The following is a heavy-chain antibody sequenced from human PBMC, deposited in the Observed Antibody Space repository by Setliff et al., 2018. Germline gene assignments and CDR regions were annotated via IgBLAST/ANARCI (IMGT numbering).Heavy chain of an antibody. CDR3: ARSSAPQVVLAADFDF. D-gene: IGHD6-19*01. CDR1: GYTFTSYG. V-gene: IGHV1-18*01. J-gene: IGHJ4*02. CDR2: ISAYNGNT. Sequence: ASVKVSCKASGYTFTSYGISWVRQAPGQGLEWMGWISAYNGNTNYAQKLQGRVTMTTDTSTSTVYMELRSLRSDDTAVYYCARSSAPQVVLAADFDFWGQGTPVTVSS.